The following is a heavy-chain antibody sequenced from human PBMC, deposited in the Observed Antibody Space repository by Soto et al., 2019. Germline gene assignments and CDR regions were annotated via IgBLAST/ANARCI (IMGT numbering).Heavy chain of an antibody. Sequence: EVQLVESGGGLVQPGGSLRLSCAASGVTFSRYWMHWVRKAPGKVLVWVSRINSDGSSTSYADSVKGRFTISRDNAKNTLDLQMNSLRAEDTAVDYCARGHGDYPGYWGQGTLVTGSS. V-gene: IGHV3-74*01. CDR1: GVTFSRYW. J-gene: IGHJ4*02. D-gene: IGHD4-17*01. CDR3: ARGHGDYPGY. CDR2: INSDGSST.